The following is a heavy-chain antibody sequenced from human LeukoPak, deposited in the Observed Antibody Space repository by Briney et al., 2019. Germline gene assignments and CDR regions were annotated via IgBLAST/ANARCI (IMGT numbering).Heavy chain of an antibody. CDR1: GFTFSNAW. V-gene: IGHV3-15*01. J-gene: IGHJ4*02. CDR2: IKSKTDGRTT. Sequence: GVSLRLSCAASGFTFSNAWMSWVRQAPGKGLEGVGRIKSKTDGRTTDYAAPVKGRFTISRDDSKNTLYLQMNRLKTADTAVYYCTTGLKWDQPGVDYWGQGTLVTVAS. D-gene: IGHD1-26*01. CDR3: TTGLKWDQPGVDY.